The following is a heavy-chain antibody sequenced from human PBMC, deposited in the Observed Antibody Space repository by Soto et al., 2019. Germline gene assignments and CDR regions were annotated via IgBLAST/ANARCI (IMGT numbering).Heavy chain of an antibody. CDR1: GGSISSSSYY. D-gene: IGHD3-22*01. V-gene: IGHV4-39*01. CDR2: IYYCGSS. CDR3: ARQAYYDDCSGYYVQDAFDI. Sequence: QLQLQESGPGLVKPSATLSLTCTVSGGSISSSSYYWGWIRQPPGKGLEWIGSIYYCGSSYYNPARKLRYTISVNTSKNQFSLRVSSVTAADTAVYCCARQAYYDDCSGYYVQDAFDIWGQGTMVTVSS. J-gene: IGHJ3*02.